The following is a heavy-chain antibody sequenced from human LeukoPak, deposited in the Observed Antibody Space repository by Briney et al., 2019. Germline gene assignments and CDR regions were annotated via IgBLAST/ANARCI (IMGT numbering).Heavy chain of an antibody. CDR3: AKLEGQWAIYYFDS. CDR1: GYSFTTYW. J-gene: IGHJ4*02. CDR2: IYPGDSDT. D-gene: IGHD1-26*01. Sequence: LGESLKISCKGSGYSFTTYWIAWVRQMPGKGLEWMGIIYPGDSDTRYNPSFQGQVTISADKSITTAYLQWNSLKTSDTAMYYCAKLEGQWAIYYFDSWGQGTLVTVSS. V-gene: IGHV5-51*01.